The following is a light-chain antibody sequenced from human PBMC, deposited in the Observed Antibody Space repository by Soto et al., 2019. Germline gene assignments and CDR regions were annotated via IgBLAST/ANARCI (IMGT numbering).Light chain of an antibody. CDR1: QGISSY. CDR2: AAS. CDR3: HHHNSYSALT. Sequence: IQLTQSPSSLSASVGDRVTITCRASQGISSYLAWYQQKPGKAPKLLIYAASTLQSGVPSRFRGSGSGTDSTLSISSLQPEDFETEYCHHHNSYSALTVDEGNKV. V-gene: IGKV1-9*01. J-gene: IGKJ4*01.